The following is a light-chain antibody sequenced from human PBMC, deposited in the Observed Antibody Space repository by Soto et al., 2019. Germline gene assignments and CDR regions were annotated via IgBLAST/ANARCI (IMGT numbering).Light chain of an antibody. CDR3: LQHNSYPYT. J-gene: IGKJ2*01. V-gene: IGKV1-17*03. Sequence: DIPMTQSPSVVSASVGDTVTVTCRVSQGITTFLAWFRQRPGRVPERLIYGASSLQSGVPSRFSGRGSGTEFTLTISSLQPEDFGIYYCLQHNSYPYTFGPGTKLEIK. CDR1: QGITTF. CDR2: GAS.